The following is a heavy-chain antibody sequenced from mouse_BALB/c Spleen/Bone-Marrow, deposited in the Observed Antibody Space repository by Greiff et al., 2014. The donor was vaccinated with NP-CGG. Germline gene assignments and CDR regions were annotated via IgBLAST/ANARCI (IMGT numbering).Heavy chain of an antibody. V-gene: IGHV5-6-3*01. CDR1: GFTFSSYG. J-gene: IGHJ2*03. Sequence: DVMLVESGGGLVQPGGSLKLSCAASGFTFSSYGMSWGRQTPDKRLELVATINSNGGSTYYPDSVKGRFTISRDNAKNTLYLQMSSLKSEDTAMYYCARVWYFDYWGQGTSLTVSS. CDR2: INSNGGST. CDR3: ARVWYFDY.